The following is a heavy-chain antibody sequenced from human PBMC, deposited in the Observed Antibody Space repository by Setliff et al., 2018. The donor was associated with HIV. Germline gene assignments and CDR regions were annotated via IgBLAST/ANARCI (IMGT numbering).Heavy chain of an antibody. D-gene: IGHD6-19*01. CDR2: ISPGSDTT. V-gene: IGHV3-48*03. CDR1: GFVFYSFD. CDR3: ARVSIAVQDPAPAFDI. J-gene: IGHJ3*02. Sequence: GGSLRLSCVASGFVFYSFDMNWVRQTPEKGLEWVSAISPGSDTTYYADSVKGRFTISRDNAKNSLYLQMNSLRAEDTAVYYCARVSIAVQDPAPAFDIWGQGTMVTVSS.